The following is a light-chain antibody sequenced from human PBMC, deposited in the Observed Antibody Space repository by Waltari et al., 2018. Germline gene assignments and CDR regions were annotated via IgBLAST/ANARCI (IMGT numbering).Light chain of an antibody. CDR1: QSVPSSY. V-gene: IGKV3-20*01. CDR2: AAS. CDR3: QQYYSLPWT. J-gene: IGKJ1*01. Sequence: EIVLTQSPGTLSLSPGDRATLFCRASQSVPSSYLTWYQQKPGQAPRPLISAASSGATGIPDRFSGSESGTDFTHTISRLEPEDFAVYYCQQYYSLPWTFGQGTKVEIK.